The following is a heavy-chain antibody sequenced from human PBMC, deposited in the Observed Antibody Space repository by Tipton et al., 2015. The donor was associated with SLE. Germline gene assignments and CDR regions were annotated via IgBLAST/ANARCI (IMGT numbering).Heavy chain of an antibody. CDR2: FHYSGGT. V-gene: IGHV4-59*01. CDR1: GGSISSYY. Sequence: TLSLTCTVSGGSISSYYWSWIRQPPGKGLEWIGNFHYSGGTKYNPSLKSRVTISVDTSKNQFSLKLSSVTAADTAVYYCATETPEDAFDIWGQGTMVTVSS. CDR3: ATETPEDAFDI. J-gene: IGHJ3*02. D-gene: IGHD4-23*01.